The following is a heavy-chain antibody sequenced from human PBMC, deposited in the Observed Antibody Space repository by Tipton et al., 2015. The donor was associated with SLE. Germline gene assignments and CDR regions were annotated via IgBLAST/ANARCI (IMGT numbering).Heavy chain of an antibody. D-gene: IGHD3-16*01. CDR3: ARGLGSPFDY. CDR1: GGSISRYY. J-gene: IGHJ4*01. CDR2: IYYSGST. Sequence: TLSLTCKVSGGSISRYYWSRIRQPPGKGLDYIESIYYSGSTNSHPSLESRVTISLDTSKNQFSLNLSSVTAADTAVYYCARGLGSPFDYWGQGTLVTVSS. V-gene: IGHV4-59*12.